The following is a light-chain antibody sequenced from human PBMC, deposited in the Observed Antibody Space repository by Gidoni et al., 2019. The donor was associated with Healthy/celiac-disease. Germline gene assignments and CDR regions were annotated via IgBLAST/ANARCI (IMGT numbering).Light chain of an antibody. J-gene: IGKJ1*01. CDR3: MQALKTPPT. V-gene: IGKV2-28*01. CDR1: QSLLHSNGYNY. Sequence: DIVMTQSPLSLPVTPGEPASISCRSSQSLLHSNGYNYLDWYLQKPGQSPQLLIYLGSNRASGVPDRFSGSGSGTDFTLKISRVEAEDVGVYYCMQALKTPPTFXQXTKVEIK. CDR2: LGS.